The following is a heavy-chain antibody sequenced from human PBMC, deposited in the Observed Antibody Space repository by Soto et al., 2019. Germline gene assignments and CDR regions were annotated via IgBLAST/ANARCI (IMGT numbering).Heavy chain of an antibody. Sequence: PSETLSLTCTVSGGSISGYYYSWIRQPPGKGLEWNAYIFYTGSTNSNPSLKSRVTISVDMSKNQFSLKLRSVTAADTDVYFCARFRLPASTGGSKWFDPWGQGTLVTVSS. J-gene: IGHJ5*02. V-gene: IGHV4-59*01. CDR1: GGSISGYY. CDR2: IFYTGST. D-gene: IGHD3-16*01. CDR3: ARFRLPASTGGSKWFDP.